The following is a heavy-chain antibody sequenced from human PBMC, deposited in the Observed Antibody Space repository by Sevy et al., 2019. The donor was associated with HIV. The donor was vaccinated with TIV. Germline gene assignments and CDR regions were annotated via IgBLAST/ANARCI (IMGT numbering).Heavy chain of an antibody. Sequence: GESLKISCKGSGYSFTSYWIGWVRQMPGKGLEWMGIIYPGDSETRYSPSFQGQVTISADKSISTAYLQWSSLKASDTAIYYCARLVAAAGYYYYYYMDVWGKGTTVTVSS. CDR2: IYPGDSET. V-gene: IGHV5-51*01. J-gene: IGHJ6*03. CDR3: ARLVAAAGYYYYYYMDV. CDR1: GYSFTSYW. D-gene: IGHD6-13*01.